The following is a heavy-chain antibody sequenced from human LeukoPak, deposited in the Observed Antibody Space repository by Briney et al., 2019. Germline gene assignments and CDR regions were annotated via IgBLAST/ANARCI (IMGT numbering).Heavy chain of an antibody. Sequence: SVKVSCKASGGTFSSYAISWVRQAPGQGLEWMGGIIPIFGTANYAQKLQGRVTMTTDTSTSTAYMELRSLRSDDTAVYYCAREVDYWGQGTLVTVSS. J-gene: IGHJ4*02. CDR1: GGTFSSYA. V-gene: IGHV1-69*05. CDR3: AREVDY. CDR2: IIPIFGTA.